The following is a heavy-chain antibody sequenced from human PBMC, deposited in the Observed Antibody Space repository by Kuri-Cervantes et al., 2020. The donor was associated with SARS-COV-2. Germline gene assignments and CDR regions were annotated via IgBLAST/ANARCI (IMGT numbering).Heavy chain of an antibody. D-gene: IGHD3-3*01. J-gene: IGHJ4*02. CDR3: ARDNSAYYDFWSGYYNYFDY. Sequence: GESLKISCAASGFTLSSHTMNWVRQAPGKGLEWVSSISSSSSYIFYADSVKGRFTISRDNAKNSLYLQMNSLRAEDTAVYYCARDNSAYYDFWSGYYNYFDYWGQGTLVTVSS. CDR2: ISSSSSYI. CDR1: GFTLSSHT. V-gene: IGHV3-21*01.